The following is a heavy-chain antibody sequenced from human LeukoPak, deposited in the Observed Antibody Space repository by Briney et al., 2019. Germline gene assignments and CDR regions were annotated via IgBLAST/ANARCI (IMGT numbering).Heavy chain of an antibody. J-gene: IGHJ5*02. Sequence: SVKVSCKASGGTFSSYAISWVRQAPGQGPEWMGGIIPIFGTANYAQKFQGRVTITTDESTSTAYMELSSLRSEDTAVYYCARVSFDYDILTGYTQYNWFDPWGQGTLVTVSS. V-gene: IGHV1-69*05. CDR2: IIPIFGTA. D-gene: IGHD3-9*01. CDR1: GGTFSSYA. CDR3: ARVSFDYDILTGYTQYNWFDP.